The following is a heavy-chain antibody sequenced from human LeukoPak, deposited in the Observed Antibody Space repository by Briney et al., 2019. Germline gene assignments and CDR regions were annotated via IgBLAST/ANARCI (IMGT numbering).Heavy chain of an antibody. J-gene: IGHJ4*02. CDR1: GYTFTGYY. CDR2: ISVYNGNT. D-gene: IGHD6-19*01. CDR3: ARDQTWDSSGWYEDY. Sequence: ASVKVSCKASGYTFTGYYMHWVRQAPGQGLEWMGWISVYNGNTNYAQKLQGRVTMTTDTSTSTAYMELRSLRSDDTAVYYCARDQTWDSSGWYEDYWGQGTLVTVSS. V-gene: IGHV1-18*04.